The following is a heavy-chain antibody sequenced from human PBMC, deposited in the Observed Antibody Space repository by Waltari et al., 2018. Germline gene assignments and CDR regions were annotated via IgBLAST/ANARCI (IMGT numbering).Heavy chain of an antibody. Sequence: QLQLQESGPGLVKPSETLSLTCTVSGCSISSSSYYWVWIRQPPGKGLEWIGSIYYSGSTYYNPSLKSRVTISVDTSKNQFSMKLSSVTAADTAVYYCARTPCSSTSCYYFDYWGQGTLVTVSS. CDR3: ARTPCSSTSCYYFDY. J-gene: IGHJ4*02. CDR1: GCSISSSSYY. CDR2: IYYSGST. V-gene: IGHV4-39*01. D-gene: IGHD2-2*01.